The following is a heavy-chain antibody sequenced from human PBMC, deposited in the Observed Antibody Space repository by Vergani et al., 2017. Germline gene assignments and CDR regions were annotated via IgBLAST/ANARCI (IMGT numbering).Heavy chain of an antibody. V-gene: IGHV5-51*01. CDR3: ARHRGIAVAGTSPWFDP. D-gene: IGHD6-19*01. J-gene: IGHJ5*02. CDR2: IYPGDSDT. Sequence: EVQLVQSGAEVKTPGESLKISCKGSGYSFTSYWIGWVRQMPGKGLEWMGIIYPGDSDTRYSPSFQGQVTISADKSISTAYLQWSSLKASDTAMYYCARHRGIAVAGTSPWFDPWGQGTLVTVSS. CDR1: GYSFTSYW.